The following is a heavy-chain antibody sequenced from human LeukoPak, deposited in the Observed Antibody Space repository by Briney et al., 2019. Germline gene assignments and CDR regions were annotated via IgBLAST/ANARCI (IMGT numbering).Heavy chain of an antibody. CDR1: GYTFTSYG. V-gene: IGHV1-18*01. J-gene: IGHJ1*01. CDR2: ISAYNGNT. D-gene: IGHD1-26*01. CDR3: AIAGPTPGDEYFHH. Sequence: ASVKVSCKASGYTFTSYGVSWVRQAPGQGLEWMGWISAYNGNTNYAQKLQGRVTMTTDTSTSTAYMELRSLRSDDTAVYYCAIAGPTPGDEYFHHWGQGTLVTVSS.